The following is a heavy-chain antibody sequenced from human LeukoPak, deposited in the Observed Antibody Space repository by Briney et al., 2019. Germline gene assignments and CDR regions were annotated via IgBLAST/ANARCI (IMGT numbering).Heavy chain of an antibody. CDR2: ISGSGGST. CDR1: GFTFSSYA. CDR3: ARRSLGYGLSFDY. D-gene: IGHD5-12*01. V-gene: IGHV3-23*01. J-gene: IGHJ4*02. Sequence: GGSLRLSCAASGFTFSSYAMSWVRQAPGKGLEWVSAISGSGGSTYYADSVKGRFTISRDNSKNTLYLQMNSLRAEDTAVYYCARRSLGYGLSFDYWGQGTLVTVSS.